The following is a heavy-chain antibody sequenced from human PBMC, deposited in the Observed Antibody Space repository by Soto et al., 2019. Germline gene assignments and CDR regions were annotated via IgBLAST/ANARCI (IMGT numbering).Heavy chain of an antibody. CDR3: MIGYCSSTSCPIPVFAFDY. J-gene: IGHJ4*02. CDR1: GFTFSSYA. Sequence: WGSLRLSCAASGFTFSSYAMACVRQAPGKGLGWVSGISGSGGSTDYADSVKGRFTISRDNSKNTLYLQMNSLRAEDTAVYYCMIGYCSSTSCPIPVFAFDYRGQGTQVTVSS. V-gene: IGHV3-23*01. D-gene: IGHD2-2*01. CDR2: ISGSGGST.